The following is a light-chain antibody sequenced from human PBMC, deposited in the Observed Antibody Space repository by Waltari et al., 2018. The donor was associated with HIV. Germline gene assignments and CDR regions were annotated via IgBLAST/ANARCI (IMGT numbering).Light chain of an antibody. CDR2: GNS. Sequence: QSVLTQPPSVSGAPGQRVTISCTGSSSNIGAGYDVHWYQQLPGTAPKLLIYGNSNRPSGVPALFSGSRSGTSASLAITGLQAEDEADYYCQSYDSSLSVWVFGGGTKLTVL. V-gene: IGLV1-40*01. CDR1: SSNIGAGYD. J-gene: IGLJ3*02. CDR3: QSYDSSLSVWV.